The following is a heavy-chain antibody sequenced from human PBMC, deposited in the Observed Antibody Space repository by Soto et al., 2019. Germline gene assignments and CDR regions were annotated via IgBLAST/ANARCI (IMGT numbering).Heavy chain of an antibody. D-gene: IGHD3-9*01. V-gene: IGHV4-31*03. J-gene: IGHJ5*02. CDR3: ARDLYQVLTVSTDGHWFAP. CDR2: IYYSGST. Sequence: QVQLQESGPGLVKPSQTLSLTCTVSGGSISSGGYYWSWIRQHPGKGLEWIGYIYYSGSTYYNPCLKSRITISVDTSKNQFSLKLSSVTAADTAVYYCARDLYQVLTVSTDGHWFAPWGQGTLVTVSS. CDR1: GGSISSGGYY.